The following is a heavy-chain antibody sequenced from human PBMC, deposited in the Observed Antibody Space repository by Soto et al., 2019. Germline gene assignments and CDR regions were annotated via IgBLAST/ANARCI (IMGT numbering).Heavy chain of an antibody. V-gene: IGHV3-74*01. CDR3: VRSMTTLTIDWLDP. Sequence: EVQLVESGGGLVQPGGSLRLSCAASGFTFSDYWMHWVRQVPGKGLVWLSRINGDGSNANYADYVRGRFTISRDNDNNTLNLQMNSLRAEDTPVYYCVRSMTTLTIDWLDPWGQGTQVTVFS. J-gene: IGHJ5*02. D-gene: IGHD4-17*01. CDR1: GFTFSDYW. CDR2: INGDGSNA.